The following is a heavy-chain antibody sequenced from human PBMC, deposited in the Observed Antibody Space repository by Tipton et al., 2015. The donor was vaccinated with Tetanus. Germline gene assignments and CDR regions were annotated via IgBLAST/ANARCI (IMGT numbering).Heavy chain of an antibody. CDR3: ARGGSYSYGPRGFDL. D-gene: IGHD5-18*01. V-gene: IGHV4-31*02. Sequence: LRLSCSVSGGSISSGGYFWNWIRQHPGKGPEWIGYIYYSGDTFYNPSLKSRVTISVDTPKNQFSLKLTSLTVADTAVYYCARGGSYSYGPRGFDLWGRGTLVTVSS. CDR1: GGSISSGGYF. CDR2: IYYSGDT. J-gene: IGHJ2*01.